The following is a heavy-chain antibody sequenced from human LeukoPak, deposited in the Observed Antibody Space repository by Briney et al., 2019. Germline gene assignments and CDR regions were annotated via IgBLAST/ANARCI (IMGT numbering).Heavy chain of an antibody. CDR2: ISYDGSSK. V-gene: IGHV3-30*18. CDR3: AKDGPYGNHEIGY. J-gene: IGHJ4*02. CDR1: GFTFSNYG. Sequence: GGSLRLSCAASGFTFSNYGIHWVRQAPGKGLEWVAIISYDGSSKYYANSVKGRFTISRDNSKNTLYLQMNSLRPEDTAVYYCAKDGPYGNHEIGYWGQGTLVIVSS. D-gene: IGHD4-17*01.